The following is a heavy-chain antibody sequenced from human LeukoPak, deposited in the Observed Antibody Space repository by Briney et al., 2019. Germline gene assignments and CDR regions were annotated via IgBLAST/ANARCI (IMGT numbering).Heavy chain of an antibody. CDR2: IKQDGSEK. V-gene: IGHV3-7*01. Sequence: GGSLRLSCAASGFTFSSYWMSWVRQAPGKGLEWVVNIKQDGSEKYYVDSVKGRFTISRDNAKNSLYLQMNSLRAEDTAVYYCARVRGNRGKYFDYWGQGTLVTVSS. D-gene: IGHD3-16*01. CDR1: GFTFSSYW. CDR3: ARVRGNRGKYFDY. J-gene: IGHJ4*02.